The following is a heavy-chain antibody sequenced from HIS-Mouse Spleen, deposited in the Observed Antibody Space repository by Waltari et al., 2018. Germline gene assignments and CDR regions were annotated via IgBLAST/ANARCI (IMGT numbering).Heavy chain of an antibody. CDR3: ARSPYYDFWSGYSDNWFDP. CDR1: GSSISSGSY. J-gene: IGHJ5*02. Sequence: QVQLQESGPGLVKPSETLSLTCTVSGSSISSGSYWGWNRQPPGQGLEWIGSIYHSGRTYYNPSLKRRVTISVDTSKNQFSLKLSSVTAADTAVYYCARSPYYDFWSGYSDNWFDPWGQGTLVTVSS. V-gene: IGHV4-38-2*02. D-gene: IGHD3-3*01. CDR2: IYHSGRT.